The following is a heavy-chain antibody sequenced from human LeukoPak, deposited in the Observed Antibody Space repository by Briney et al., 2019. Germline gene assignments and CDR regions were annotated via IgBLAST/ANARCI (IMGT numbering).Heavy chain of an antibody. Sequence: SETLSLTCTVSGTSITRTYWSWIRQPPGRGLESVGYVYDTGDTNYNPSLKSRVTISVDTSKNQFSLKLSSVTAADTAVYYCARGTAQLDYWGQGTLVTVSS. CDR2: VYDTGDT. CDR1: GTSITRTY. CDR3: ARGTAQLDY. J-gene: IGHJ4*02. V-gene: IGHV4-59*12.